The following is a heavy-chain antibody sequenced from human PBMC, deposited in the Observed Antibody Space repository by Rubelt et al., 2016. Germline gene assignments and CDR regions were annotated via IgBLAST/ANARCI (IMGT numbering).Heavy chain of an antibody. J-gene: IGHJ4*02. D-gene: IGHD1-26*01. CDR3: ARHPRDGNYYGFLTS. Sequence: QVPLQESGPGLVKPSETLSLTCTVSCGYINSHYWSLIRQPPGKGLEWIGYVYYNGSSNYNPSFKSRVTTSVDRSKSQFSLKLSSVTAADTAVYYCARHPRDGNYYGFLTSWGQGTLVTVAS. CDR1: CGYINSHY. CDR2: VYYNGSS. V-gene: IGHV4-59*11.